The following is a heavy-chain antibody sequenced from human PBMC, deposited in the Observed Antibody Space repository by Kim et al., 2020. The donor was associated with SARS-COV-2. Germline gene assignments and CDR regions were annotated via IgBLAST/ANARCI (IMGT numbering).Heavy chain of an antibody. D-gene: IGHD6-13*01. CDR3: ARGILVSGYSNSRGWNY. J-gene: IGHJ4*02. CDR2: INHSGST. V-gene: IGHV4-34*01. Sequence: SETLSLTCAVYGGSFSGYYWGWIRQPPGKGLEWIGEINHSGSTNYSPSLKSRVTISVDTSKNQFSLKLSSVTAADTAVYYCARGILVSGYSNSRGWNYWGQGTLVTRSS. CDR1: GGSFSGYY.